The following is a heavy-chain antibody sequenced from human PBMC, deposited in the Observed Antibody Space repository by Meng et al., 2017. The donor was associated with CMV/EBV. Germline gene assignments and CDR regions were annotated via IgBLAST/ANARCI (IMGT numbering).Heavy chain of an antibody. D-gene: IGHD2-8*01. CDR3: ASDFGPYCPNGVCYTRFDY. Sequence: GGSLRLSCAASGFTFSSYWMSWVRQAPGKGLEWVANIKQDGSEKYYVDSVKGRFTISRDNAKNSLYLQMNSLRAEDTAVYYCASDFGPYCPNGVCYTRFDYWGQGTLVTVSS. V-gene: IGHV3-7*01. CDR1: GFTFSSYW. CDR2: IKQDGSEK. J-gene: IGHJ4*02.